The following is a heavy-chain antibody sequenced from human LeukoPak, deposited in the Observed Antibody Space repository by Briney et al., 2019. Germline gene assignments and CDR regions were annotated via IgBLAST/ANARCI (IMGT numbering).Heavy chain of an antibody. CDR2: INPNSGGT. Sequence: ASVKVSCKASGYTFTGYYLHWVRQAPGQGLEYMGWINPNSGGTNYAQKFQGRVTMTRDTSISTAYMELSRLRSDDTAVYYCARVESSAYSSGWYVWFDPWGQGTLVTVSS. CDR1: GYTFTGYY. V-gene: IGHV1-2*02. CDR3: ARVESSAYSSGWYVWFDP. D-gene: IGHD6-19*01. J-gene: IGHJ5*02.